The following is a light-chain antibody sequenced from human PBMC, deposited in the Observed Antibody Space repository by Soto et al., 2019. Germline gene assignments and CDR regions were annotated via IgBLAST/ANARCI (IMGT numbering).Light chain of an antibody. V-gene: IGLV1-47*02. CDR1: SSNIGSNY. CDR2: SNN. CDR3: AAWDDSLSGYV. Sequence: QSVLTQPPSASRTPGQRVTISCSGSSSNIGSNYVYWYQQLPGTAPKLLIYSNNQQPSGVPDRFSGSKSGTSASLAISGLRSEDEADYYCAAWDDSLSGYVFGTGTKVTVL. J-gene: IGLJ1*01.